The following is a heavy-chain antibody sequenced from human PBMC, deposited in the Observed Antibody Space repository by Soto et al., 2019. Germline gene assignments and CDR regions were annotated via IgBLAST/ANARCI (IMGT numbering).Heavy chain of an antibody. D-gene: IGHD3-16*01. CDR3: ALGERGDPFDY. Sequence: EVQLVESGGGLVKPGGSPRLSCAASGFTFSSYSMNWVRQAPGKGLEWVSSISSSSYIYYADSVKGRFTISRDNAKNSLYLQMNSLRAEDTAVYYCALGERGDPFDYWGQGTLVTVSS. CDR2: ISSSSYI. V-gene: IGHV3-21*01. CDR1: GFTFSSYS. J-gene: IGHJ4*02.